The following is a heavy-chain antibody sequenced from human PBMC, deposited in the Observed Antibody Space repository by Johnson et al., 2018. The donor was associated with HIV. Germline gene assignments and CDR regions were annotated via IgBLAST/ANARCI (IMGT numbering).Heavy chain of an antibody. CDR1: GFTFSSYW. CDR2: ISYAGSNK. CDR3: ARSREWGDAFDI. V-gene: IGHV3-30*14. D-gene: IGHD3-3*01. Sequence: QVQLVESGGGLVQPGGSLRLSCAASGFTFSSYWMSWVRQAPGKGLAWVAVISYAGSNKYYADSVKGRFTISRDNSKNTLYLQMNSLRAEDTAVYYCARSREWGDAFDIWGQGTMVTVSS. J-gene: IGHJ3*02.